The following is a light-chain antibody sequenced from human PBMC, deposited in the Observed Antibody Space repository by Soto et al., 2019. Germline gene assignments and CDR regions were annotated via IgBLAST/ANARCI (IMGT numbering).Light chain of an antibody. CDR2: AAS. V-gene: IGKV3-15*01. CDR1: QSVSSS. CDR3: QQYKHWPVT. Sequence: EVVMTQSPVTLSVSPGERATLSCRASQSVSSSLAWYQQKPGQAPRLLIHAASTRAIGIPATFSGSGSGTEFTLTNSSLHSEDFAVYYCQQYKHWPVTFGQGTKVE. J-gene: IGKJ1*01.